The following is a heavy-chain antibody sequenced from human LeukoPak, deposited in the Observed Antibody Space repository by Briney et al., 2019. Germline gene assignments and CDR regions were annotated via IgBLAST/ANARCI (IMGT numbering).Heavy chain of an antibody. Sequence: RTGGSLRLSCAASGFTFSSYWMSWVRQAPGKGPEWVANIKQDGSEKYYVDSVKGRFTISRDNAKNSLYLQMNSLRAEDTAVYYCARDLYQLLHWFDPWGQGTLVTVSS. V-gene: IGHV3-7*01. J-gene: IGHJ5*02. CDR1: GFTFSSYW. D-gene: IGHD2-2*01. CDR2: IKQDGSEK. CDR3: ARDLYQLLHWFDP.